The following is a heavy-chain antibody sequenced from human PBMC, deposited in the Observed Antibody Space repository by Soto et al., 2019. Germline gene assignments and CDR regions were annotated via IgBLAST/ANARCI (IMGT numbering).Heavy chain of an antibody. J-gene: IGHJ4*02. Sequence: EVQLVESGGGLVQPGRSLRLSCAASGFTFDDYAMHWVRQAPGKGLEWVSGISWNSGSIGYADSVKGRFTISRDNAKNSLYLQMNSRRAEDTALYYCAKDPGSGSLFDYWGQGTLVTVSS. CDR2: ISWNSGSI. CDR3: AKDPGSGSLFDY. CDR1: GFTFDDYA. V-gene: IGHV3-9*01. D-gene: IGHD1-26*01.